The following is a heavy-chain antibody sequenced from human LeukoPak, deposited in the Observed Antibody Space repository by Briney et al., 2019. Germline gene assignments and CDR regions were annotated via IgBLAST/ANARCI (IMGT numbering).Heavy chain of an antibody. Sequence: SQTLSLTCAISGDSVSSNDAAWNWIRQSPSRGLEWLGRTFYRSKWYYDYAVSMKSRITFNPDTSKNQFSLQLNSVTPEDTAVYYCARENTLVRGTRNPFDYWGRGTLVTVSS. CDR2: TFYRSKWYY. CDR3: ARENTLVRGTRNPFDY. D-gene: IGHD3-10*01. V-gene: IGHV6-1*01. J-gene: IGHJ4*02. CDR1: GDSVSSNDAA.